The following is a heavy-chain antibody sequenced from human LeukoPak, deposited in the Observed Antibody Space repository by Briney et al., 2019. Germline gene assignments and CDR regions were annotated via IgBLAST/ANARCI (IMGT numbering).Heavy chain of an antibody. J-gene: IGHJ4*02. CDR1: GFTFSRFW. CDR2: IKQDGSKE. D-gene: IGHD3-3*01. Sequence: GGSLRLSCAASGFTFSRFWMTWVRQAPGKGLEWVANIKQDGSKEYYVDSVRGRFTISRDNAKNSLFLQMHSLRAEDTAIYYCATGEVPGSYNFWSGFRFTNWGQGALVTVSS. V-gene: IGHV3-7*01. CDR3: ATGEVPGSYNFWSGFRFTN.